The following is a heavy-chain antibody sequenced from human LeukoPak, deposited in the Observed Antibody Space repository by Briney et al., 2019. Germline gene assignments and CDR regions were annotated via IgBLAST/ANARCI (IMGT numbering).Heavy chain of an antibody. J-gene: IGHJ4*02. D-gene: IGHD3-3*01. V-gene: IGHV3-9*01. CDR3: AKGPKFWSGPILDY. Sequence: GRSLRLSCAASGFTFDDYAMHWVRQAPGKGLEWVSGISWDSGTIGYAASVKGRFTISRDNAKNSLYLQMNSLRAEDTALYYCAKGPKFWSGPILDYWGQGTLVTVSS. CDR2: ISWDSGTI. CDR1: GFTFDDYA.